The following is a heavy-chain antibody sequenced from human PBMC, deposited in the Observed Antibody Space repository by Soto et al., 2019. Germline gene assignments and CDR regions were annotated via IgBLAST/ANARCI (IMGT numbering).Heavy chain of an antibody. V-gene: IGHV3-23*01. CDR3: VSPPLNENVYSGYDFGY. J-gene: IGHJ4*02. Sequence: GGSLRLSCAASGFTFSSYAMSWVRQAPGKGLEWVSAISGSGGSTYYADSVKGRFTISRDNSKNTLYLQMNSLRAEDTAVYYCVSPPLNENVYSGYDFGYWGQGTLVTVSS. D-gene: IGHD5-12*01. CDR1: GFTFSSYA. CDR2: ISGSGGST.